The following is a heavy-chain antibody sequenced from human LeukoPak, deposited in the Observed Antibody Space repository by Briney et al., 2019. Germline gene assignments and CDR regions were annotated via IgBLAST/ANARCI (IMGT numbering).Heavy chain of an antibody. CDR1: VFTLCGYA. CDR3: ARERIVVVPGKGYYGMDV. J-gene: IGHJ6*02. Sequence: GRSLRLSCAASVFTLCGYAIHWVGQARAQWLEWVAVMSYDGSNKYYADSVKSRLTISRDNSNNTLYLQMHSLRAEDTAVYYCARERIVVVPGKGYYGMDVWGQGTTVTVSS. CDR2: MSYDGSNK. V-gene: IGHV3-30-3*01. D-gene: IGHD2-2*01.